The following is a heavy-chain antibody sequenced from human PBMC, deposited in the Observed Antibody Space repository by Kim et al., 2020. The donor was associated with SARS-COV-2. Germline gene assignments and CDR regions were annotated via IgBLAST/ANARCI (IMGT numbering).Heavy chain of an antibody. CDR1: GFTFSSYA. D-gene: IGHD1-20*01. Sequence: GGSLRLSCAASGFTFSSYAMHWVRQVPGKGLEWVAVISYDGSNKYYADSVKGRFTISRDNSKNTLYLQMNSLRAEDTAVYYCAREGITGIYYFDYWGQGT. J-gene: IGHJ4*02. V-gene: IGHV3-30-3*01. CDR3: AREGITGIYYFDY. CDR2: ISYDGSNK.